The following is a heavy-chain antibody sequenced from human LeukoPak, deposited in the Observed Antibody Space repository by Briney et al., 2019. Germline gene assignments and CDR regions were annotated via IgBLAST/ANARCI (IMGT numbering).Heavy chain of an antibody. CDR2: INHSGST. CDR3: ARGGGTPSGY. J-gene: IGHJ4*02. V-gene: IGHV4-34*01. CDR1: GGSFSGYY. Sequence: SETLSLTCAVYGGSFSGYYWSWIRQPPGKGLEWIGEINHSGSTNYNPSLKSRVTISVDTSKNQFSLTLSSVPAADTAVYYCARGGGTPSGYWGQGTLVTVSS. D-gene: IGHD3-16*01.